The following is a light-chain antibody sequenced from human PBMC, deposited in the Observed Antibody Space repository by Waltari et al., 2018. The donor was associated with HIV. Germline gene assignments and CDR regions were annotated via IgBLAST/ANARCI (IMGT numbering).Light chain of an antibody. J-gene: IGLJ3*02. CDR1: ALPKPY. CDR2: KDT. Sequence: SYELTQPPSVSVSPGQTARITCSGDALPKPYAYWYQQKPGQAPVLVIYKDTERPSGIPERFSGSSSGTTVTLTISGVQAEDEADYYCQSADISTWVFGGGTKLTVL. CDR3: QSADISTWV. V-gene: IGLV3-25*03.